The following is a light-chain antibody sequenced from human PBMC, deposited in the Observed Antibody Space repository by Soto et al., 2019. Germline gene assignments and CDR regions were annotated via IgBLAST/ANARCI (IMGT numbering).Light chain of an antibody. CDR3: SSYTTVPSPQWV. V-gene: IGLV2-14*01. CDR2: KVD. J-gene: IGLJ3*02. Sequence: QSALTQPASVSGSPGQSITIPCSGRSSDLGGLNYVSWYQQHPGKVPKLIIYKVDNRPSGISDRFSASKSGNTASLTISGLQAEDGAHYYCSSYTTVPSPQWVFAGGTKLTVL. CDR1: SSDLGGLNY.